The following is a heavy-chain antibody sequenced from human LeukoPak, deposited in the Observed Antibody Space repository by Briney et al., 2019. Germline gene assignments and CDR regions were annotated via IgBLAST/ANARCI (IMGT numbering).Heavy chain of an antibody. V-gene: IGHV3-30*02. CDR1: GFTFSSYG. D-gene: IGHD3-16*01. CDR2: IPYDRNEK. Sequence: PGGSLRLSCAASGFTFSSYGMNWVRQAPGKGLEWVAFIPYDRNEKLHADSVKGRFTISRDNSKNTLYLQLNSLRADDTAVYYCVKDRGHWGSMEYWGQGTLVTVSS. CDR3: VKDRGHWGSMEY. J-gene: IGHJ4*02.